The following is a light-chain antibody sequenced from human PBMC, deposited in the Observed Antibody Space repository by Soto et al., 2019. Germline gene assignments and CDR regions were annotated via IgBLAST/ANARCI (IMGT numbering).Light chain of an antibody. Sequence: QSALTQPRSVSGSPGQSVTXXXXGTSXXVXGYNYVSWYQQHPGKAPKLMIYDVSKRPSGVPDRFSGSKSGNTASLTISGLQAEDEADYYCCSSAGXYTSVFGGGTKLTVL. CDR2: DVS. J-gene: IGLJ3*02. CDR3: CSSAGXYTSV. CDR1: SXXVXGYNY. V-gene: IGLV2-11*01.